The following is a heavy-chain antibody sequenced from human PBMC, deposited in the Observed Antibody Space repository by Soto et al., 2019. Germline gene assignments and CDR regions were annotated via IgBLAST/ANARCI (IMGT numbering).Heavy chain of an antibody. CDR1: GGSISTTGYY. J-gene: IGHJ4*02. D-gene: IGHD3-22*01. Sequence: SETLSLTCTVSGGSISTTGYYWGWIRQPPGKGLEWIGDIYYTGTTYYNPSLKSRVTISVDTSNNQFSLKLSAVTAADTAVYYCASLPYYYDTTGYYDSWGQGGLVTVSS. CDR2: IYYTGTT. CDR3: ASLPYYYDTTGYYDS. V-gene: IGHV4-39*01.